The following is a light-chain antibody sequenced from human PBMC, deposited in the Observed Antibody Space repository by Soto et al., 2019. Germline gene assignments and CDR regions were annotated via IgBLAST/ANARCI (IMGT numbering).Light chain of an antibody. J-gene: IGKJ2*01. CDR1: QSLAYSDGNTY. V-gene: IGKV2-30*01. CDR2: KVS. Sequence: DVVMTQSPLSLPVTLGQPASISCRSSQSLAYSDGNTYLNWFQQRPGQSPRRLIYKVSNRDSGVQDRFTDSGSGTDFTLKICRVEAEDVGVYDCMQGTHWPPYTFGQGTKLEIK. CDR3: MQGTHWPPYT.